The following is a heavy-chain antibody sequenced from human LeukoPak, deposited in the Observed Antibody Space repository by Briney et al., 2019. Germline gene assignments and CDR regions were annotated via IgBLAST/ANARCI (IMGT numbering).Heavy chain of an antibody. D-gene: IGHD3-22*01. CDR3: ARDQYYYDSSGYYYYFDY. J-gene: IGHJ4*02. V-gene: IGHV4-59*12. Sequence: SETLSLTCAVSGGSISSNYWSWIRQPPGKGLEWIGDIHHSGGTNYNPSLKSRVTMSVDTSKNQISLKLSSVTAADTAVYYCARDQYYYDSSGYYYYFDYWGQGTLVTVSS. CDR2: IHHSGGT. CDR1: GGSISSNY.